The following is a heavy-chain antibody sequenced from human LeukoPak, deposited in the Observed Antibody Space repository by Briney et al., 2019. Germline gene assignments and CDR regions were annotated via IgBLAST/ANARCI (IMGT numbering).Heavy chain of an antibody. CDR2: IFHSGST. D-gene: IGHD3-22*01. CDR1: GYSISSGYY. CDR3: ARDPFGSGCSLDY. V-gene: IGHV4-38-2*02. J-gene: IGHJ4*02. Sequence: SETLSLTCAVSGYSISSGYYWGWIRQPPGKGLEWIGSIFHSGSTYYNPSLKSRVTISLDTSKNQISLKLTSVTAADTAVYYCARDPFGSGCSLDYWGQGTLVTVSS.